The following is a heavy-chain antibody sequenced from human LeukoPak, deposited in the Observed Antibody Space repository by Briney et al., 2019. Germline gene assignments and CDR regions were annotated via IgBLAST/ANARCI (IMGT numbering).Heavy chain of an antibody. CDR1: GYSISSGYS. D-gene: IGHD6-13*01. J-gene: IGHJ5*02. V-gene: IGHV4-38-2*01. Sequence: SETLSLTCAVFGYSISSGYSWGWIRQPPGKGLEWIGSIYHSGSTYYNPSLKGRVTLSVDTSKNQFSLKLSSVTAADTAVYYCARHGPESSSWPNWFDPWGQGTLVTVSS. CDR3: ARHGPESSSWPNWFDP. CDR2: IYHSGST.